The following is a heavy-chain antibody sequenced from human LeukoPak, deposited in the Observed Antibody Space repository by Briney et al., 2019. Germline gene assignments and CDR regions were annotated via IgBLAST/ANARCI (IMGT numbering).Heavy chain of an antibody. J-gene: IGHJ5*02. CDR1: GASMTSDY. D-gene: IGHD1-7*01. V-gene: IGHV4-59*08. CDR3: ARKTTKLFQEDWFDP. Sequence: SETLSLTCTVSGASMTSDYWSWIRQPPGKGLEWIGYIYYSGSTNYNPSLKSRVTISVDTSKNQFSLKLSSVTAADTAVYYCARKTTKLFQEDWFDPWGQGTLVTVSS. CDR2: IYYSGST.